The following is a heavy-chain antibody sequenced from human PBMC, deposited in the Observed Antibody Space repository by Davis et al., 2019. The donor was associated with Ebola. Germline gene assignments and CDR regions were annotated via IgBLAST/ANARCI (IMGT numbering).Heavy chain of an antibody. CDR1: GFNFRTYG. V-gene: IGHV3-33*01. Sequence: GGSLRLSCAASGFNFRTYGMHWVRQAPGKGLEWVAVIWYDGSRKYYGDSVKGRFTISRDNAKNSLYLQMNSLRAEDTAVYYCARELANGDWGQGTLVTVSS. J-gene: IGHJ4*02. CDR2: IWYDGSRK. CDR3: ARELANGD. D-gene: IGHD1-1*01.